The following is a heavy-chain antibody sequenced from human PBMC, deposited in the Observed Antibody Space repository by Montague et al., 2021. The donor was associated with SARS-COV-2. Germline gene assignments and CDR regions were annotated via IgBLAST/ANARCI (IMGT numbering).Heavy chain of an antibody. V-gene: IGHV4-59*11. CDR3: ARSQWHNWYFDL. J-gene: IGHJ2*01. CDR1: GGSINHY. D-gene: IGHD2-8*01. CDR2: IYYDGSS. Sequence: SETLSLTCTVSGGSINHYWSWIRQPPGKRLKWIGYIYYDGSSNYNPSLRSRVTISMQTSRNQVSLRLSSVTAADTALYYCARSQWHNWYFDLWGRGTLVTVSS.